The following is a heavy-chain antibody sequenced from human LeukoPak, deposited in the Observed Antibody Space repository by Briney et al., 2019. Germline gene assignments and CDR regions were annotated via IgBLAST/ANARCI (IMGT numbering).Heavy chain of an antibody. CDR2: IYYSGST. CDR3: ARRRRIQLWLQPFDY. J-gene: IGHJ4*02. V-gene: IGHV4-39*07. Sequence: SETLSLTCTVSGGSISSSSYYWGWIRQPPGKGLEWIGSIYYSGSTYYNPSLKSRVTISVDTSKNQFSLKLSSVTAADTAVYYCARRRRIQLWLQPFDYWGQGTPVTVSS. CDR1: GGSISSSSYY. D-gene: IGHD5-18*01.